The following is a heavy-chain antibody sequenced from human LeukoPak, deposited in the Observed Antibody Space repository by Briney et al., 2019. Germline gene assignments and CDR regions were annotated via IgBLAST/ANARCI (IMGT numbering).Heavy chain of an antibody. CDR2: VSWNSGAI. Sequence: GGSLRLSCAASGFTFDDYAMHWVRQAPGKGLEWVSGVSWNSGAIGYADSVKGRFTISRDNAKSTLYLQMNSLRAEDTAVYYCLTIVETDLDAFDIWGQGTKVTVSS. D-gene: IGHD2-21*01. J-gene: IGHJ3*02. V-gene: IGHV3-9*01. CDR1: GFTFDDYA. CDR3: LTIVETDLDAFDI.